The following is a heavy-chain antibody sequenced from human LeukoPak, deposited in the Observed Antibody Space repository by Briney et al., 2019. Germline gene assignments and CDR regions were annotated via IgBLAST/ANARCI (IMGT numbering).Heavy chain of an antibody. CDR1: GYSISSGYY. D-gene: IGHD6-13*01. CDR3: ARVFRRGPSSSWYIVY. J-gene: IGHJ4*02. CDR2: IYHSGST. V-gene: IGHV4-38-2*02. Sequence: SETLSLTCTVSGYSISSGYYWGWIRQPPGKGLEWIGSIYHSGSTYYNPSLKSRVTISVDTSKNQFSLKLSSVTAADTAVYYCARVFRRGPSSSWYIVYWGQGTLVTVSS.